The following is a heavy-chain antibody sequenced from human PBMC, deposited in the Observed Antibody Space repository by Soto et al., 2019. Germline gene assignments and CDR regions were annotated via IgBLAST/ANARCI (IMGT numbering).Heavy chain of an antibody. J-gene: IGHJ5*02. Sequence: QVQLVQSGAEVKKPGASVKVSCKASGYTFTSYGISWVRQAPGQGLEWMGRISAYNGNTNYAQKRQGRVTMTTDTSTSTDYMELRSLRSDDTAVYYCERYRGYNCSYGWFDPWGQGTLVTVSS. CDR3: ERYRGYNCSYGWFDP. D-gene: IGHD1-7*01. CDR1: GYTFTSYG. CDR2: ISAYNGNT. V-gene: IGHV1-18*01.